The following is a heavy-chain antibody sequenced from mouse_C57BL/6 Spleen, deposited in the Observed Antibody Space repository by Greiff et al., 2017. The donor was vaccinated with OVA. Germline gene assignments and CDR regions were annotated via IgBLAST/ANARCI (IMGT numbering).Heavy chain of an antibody. Sequence: EVQLVESGGGLVQPKGSLKLSCAASGFSFNTYAMNWVRQAPGKGLEWVARIRSKSNNYATYYADSVKDRFTISRDDSESMLYLQMNNLKTEDTAMYYCVRRDGPYAMDYWGQGTSVTVSS. CDR1: GFSFNTYA. V-gene: IGHV10-1*01. CDR2: IRSKSNNYAT. CDR3: VRRDGPYAMDY. J-gene: IGHJ4*01. D-gene: IGHD2-3*01.